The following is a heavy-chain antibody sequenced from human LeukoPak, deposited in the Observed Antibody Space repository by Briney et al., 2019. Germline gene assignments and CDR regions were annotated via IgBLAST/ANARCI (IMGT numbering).Heavy chain of an antibody. CDR2: IRSKANSYAT. V-gene: IGHV3-73*01. CDR1: GFTVSSFS. Sequence: HPGGSLRLSCAASGFTVSSFSMTWVRQASGKGLEWVGRIRSKANSYATAYAASVKGRFTISRDDSKNTAYLQMNSLKTEDTAVYYCTITAGIAVASGQHWFDPWGQGTLVTVSS. D-gene: IGHD6-19*01. CDR3: TITAGIAVASGQHWFDP. J-gene: IGHJ5*02.